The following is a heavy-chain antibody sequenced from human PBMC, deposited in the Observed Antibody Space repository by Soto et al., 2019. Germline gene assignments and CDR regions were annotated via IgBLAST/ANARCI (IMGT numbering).Heavy chain of an antibody. V-gene: IGHV3-23*01. CDR2: ISGSGGST. CDR1: GFTFSSYA. J-gene: IGHJ4*02. D-gene: IGHD3-16*01. CDR3: ARFGLRRGLFDY. Sequence: GGSLRLSCAASGFTFSSYAMSWVRQAPGKGLEWVSAISGSGGSTYYADSVKGRFTISRDNSKNTLYLQMNSLRAEDTAVYYCARFGLRRGLFDYWGQGSLVTVSS.